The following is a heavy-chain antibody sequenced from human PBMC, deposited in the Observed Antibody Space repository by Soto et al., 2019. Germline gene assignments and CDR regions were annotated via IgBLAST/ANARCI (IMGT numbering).Heavy chain of an antibody. V-gene: IGHV1-18*04. D-gene: IGHD3-22*01. Sequence: VKVSCKASGYTFTSYGISWVRQAPGQGLEWMGWISGYNGNTNYAKKFQGRVTMTTDTSTSTAYMELRSLRSDDTAVYYCARDPRDYDDGSGYRFDTWRQGAQVTGSS. CDR2: ISGYNGNT. CDR1: GYTFTSYG. CDR3: ARDPRDYDDGSGYRFDT. J-gene: IGHJ5*02.